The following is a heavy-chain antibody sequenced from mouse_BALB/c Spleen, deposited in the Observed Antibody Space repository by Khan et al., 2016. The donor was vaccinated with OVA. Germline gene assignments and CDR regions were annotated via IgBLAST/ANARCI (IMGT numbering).Heavy chain of an antibody. V-gene: IGHV1-77*01. D-gene: IGHD1-1*02. J-gene: IGHJ3*01. CDR1: GYTFTDYV. CDR2: TYPGSGTT. CDR3: AKNYASWFAY. Sequence: QVRLQQSGPELMKPGASVNISCKASGYTFTDYVINWVKQRTGQGLEWIGETYPGSGTTHYHEKFKGMATLTADKSSNTAYMQLSSLTSEDSAVYFCAKNYASWFAYWGQGTLVTVSA.